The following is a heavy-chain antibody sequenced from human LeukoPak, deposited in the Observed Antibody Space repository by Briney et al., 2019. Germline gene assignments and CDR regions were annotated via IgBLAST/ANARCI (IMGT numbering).Heavy chain of an antibody. D-gene: IGHD3-10*01. Sequence: GGSLRLSCAASGFTFSDYYMSWIRQALGKVLEWVSYISSSGSTIYYADSVKGRFTISRDNAKNSLYLQMNSLRAEDTAVYYCARAPTRGRDAFDIWGQGTMVTVSS. V-gene: IGHV3-11*01. CDR3: ARAPTRGRDAFDI. CDR1: GFTFSDYY. CDR2: ISSSGSTI. J-gene: IGHJ3*02.